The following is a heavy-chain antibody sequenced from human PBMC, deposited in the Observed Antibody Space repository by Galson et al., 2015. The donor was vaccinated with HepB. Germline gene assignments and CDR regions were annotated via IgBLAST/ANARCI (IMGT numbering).Heavy chain of an antibody. CDR2: ISYDGSNK. Sequence: SLRLSCAASGFTFSSYALHWVRQAPGKGLEWVAVISYDGSNKYYADSVKGRFTISRDNSKNSLYLQMNSLRDEDTAVYYCARRSSGNSFDYWGRGTLVTVSS. CDR1: GFTFSSYA. CDR3: ARRSSGNSFDY. V-gene: IGHV3-30-3*01. D-gene: IGHD1-26*01. J-gene: IGHJ4*02.